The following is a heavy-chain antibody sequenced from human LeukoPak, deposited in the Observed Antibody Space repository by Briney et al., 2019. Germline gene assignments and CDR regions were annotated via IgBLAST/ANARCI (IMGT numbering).Heavy chain of an antibody. Sequence: ASVKVSCKVSGYTFTSYDINWVRQATGQGLEWMGWMNPNSGNTGYAQKFQGRVTITRNTSISTAYMELSSLRSEDTAVYYCARVHCGGDCYSPGGAFDIWGQGTMVTVSS. J-gene: IGHJ3*02. CDR1: GYTFTSYD. V-gene: IGHV1-8*03. CDR2: MNPNSGNT. CDR3: ARVHCGGDCYSPGGAFDI. D-gene: IGHD2-21*02.